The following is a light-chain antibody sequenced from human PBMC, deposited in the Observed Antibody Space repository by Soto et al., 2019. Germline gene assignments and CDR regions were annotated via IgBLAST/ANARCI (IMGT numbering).Light chain of an antibody. CDR3: QRYNSYPYT. CDR1: QSIRSL. CDR2: KAS. J-gene: IGKJ2*01. V-gene: IGKV1-5*03. Sequence: DIQMTQSPSTLSASIGHGVTITCRASQSIRSLLAWYQQKPGKAPKLLIYKASSLQSGVPSRFSGSGSGTEFTLTISSLQPDDFATYYCQRYNSYPYTFGQGTNLEI.